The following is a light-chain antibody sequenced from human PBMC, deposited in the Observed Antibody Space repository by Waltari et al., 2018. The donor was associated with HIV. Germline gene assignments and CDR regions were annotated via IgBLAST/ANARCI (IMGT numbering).Light chain of an antibody. Sequence: QSALTQPAPVSGSPGQSLTISCTGTSSAILSYNYVSCYQQHPGKAPKLVIYEVSNRPSGFSNRFSGSKSGNTASLTISGLQAEDEADYYCSSYISNITWVFGGGTKVTVL. J-gene: IGLJ2*01. CDR2: EVS. CDR3: SSYISNITWV. V-gene: IGLV2-14*01. CDR1: SSAILSYNY.